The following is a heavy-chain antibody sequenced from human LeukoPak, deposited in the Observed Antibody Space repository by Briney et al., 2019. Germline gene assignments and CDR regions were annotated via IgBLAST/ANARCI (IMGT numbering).Heavy chain of an antibody. D-gene: IGHD4-23*01. J-gene: IGHJ3*02. Sequence: GGSLRLSCAASGFTFTNAWMTWVRQAPGKGLEWVGHIKSKGDGGTADYAAPVKGRFTISRDDSKTTVHLHMNSLKIGDTAVYWCTTASIWGGGFDIWGQGTRVTVSS. CDR3: TTASIWGGGFDI. CDR2: IKSKGDGGTA. V-gene: IGHV3-15*01. CDR1: GFTFTNAW.